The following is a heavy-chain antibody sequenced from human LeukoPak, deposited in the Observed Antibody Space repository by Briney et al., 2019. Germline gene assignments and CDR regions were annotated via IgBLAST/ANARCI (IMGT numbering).Heavy chain of an antibody. J-gene: IGHJ3*02. Sequence: ASVKVSCKASGYTFTSYGISWVRQAPGQGLEWMGWISAYNGNTNYAQKLQGRVTITTDTSTSKGYMEQRSLRYDDTAVYYCARDHADYYDSSGYYDVVGGGLAFDIWGQGTMVTVSS. V-gene: IGHV1-18*01. CDR3: ARDHADYYDSSGYYDVVGGGLAFDI. D-gene: IGHD3-22*01. CDR1: GYTFTSYG. CDR2: ISAYNGNT.